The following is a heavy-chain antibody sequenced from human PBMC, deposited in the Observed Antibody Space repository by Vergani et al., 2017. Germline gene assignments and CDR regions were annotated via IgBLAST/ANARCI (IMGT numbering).Heavy chain of an antibody. V-gene: IGHV1-69*18. Sequence: QVQLVQSGAEVKKPGASVKVSCKASGGTFSSNSISWVRQAPGQGLEWMGRIIPIFGTTSYAQKFQGRVTILADESTSTAYMELRSLRSEGTAVYYCARSSGYYSYYFDFWGQGTLVTVSS. J-gene: IGHJ4*02. CDR3: ARSSGYYSYYFDF. CDR2: IIPIFGTT. D-gene: IGHD3-22*01. CDR1: GGTFSSNS.